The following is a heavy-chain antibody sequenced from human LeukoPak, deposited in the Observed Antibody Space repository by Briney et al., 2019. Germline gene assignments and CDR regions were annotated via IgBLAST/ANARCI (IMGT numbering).Heavy chain of an antibody. CDR3: ARDREGYGDYGD. CDR2: ISYDGSNK. D-gene: IGHD4-17*01. Sequence: GGSLRLSCAASGFTFSSYAMHWVRQAPGKGLEWVAVISYDGSNKYYADSVKGRFTISRDNAKNTLYLQMNSLRAEDTAVYYCARDREGYGDYGDWGQGTLVTVSS. J-gene: IGHJ4*02. V-gene: IGHV3-30-3*01. CDR1: GFTFSSYA.